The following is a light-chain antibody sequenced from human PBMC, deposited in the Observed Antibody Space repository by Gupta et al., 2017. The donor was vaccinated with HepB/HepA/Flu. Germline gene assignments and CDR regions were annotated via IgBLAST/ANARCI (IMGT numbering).Light chain of an antibody. CDR1: QSVLYSSKNRNY. CDR2: WAS. V-gene: IGKV4-1*01. Sequence: DIVMTQSPDSLAVSLGERATINCKSSQSVLYSSKNRNYLAWYQQKPGQPPKLLIYWASTRESGVPDRYSGSGSGTDFTLTISILQAEDVAVYYCQQYYSTPNTFGQGTKLEIK. J-gene: IGKJ2*01. CDR3: QQYYSTPNT.